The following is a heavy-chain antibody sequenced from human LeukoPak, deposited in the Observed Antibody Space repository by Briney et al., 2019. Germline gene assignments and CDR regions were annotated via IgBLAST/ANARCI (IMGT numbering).Heavy chain of an antibody. J-gene: IGHJ4*02. CDR2: IWYDESNK. V-gene: IGHV3-33*01. Sequence: GGSLRLSCAASGFTFRNYGMHWARQAPGKGLEWVAVIWYDESNKYYADSVKGRFTISRDNSKNTLYLQMTNMRVEDSCVNYSARDSSSGVRYFDCWGQGTLVTVSS. D-gene: IGHD6-25*01. CDR1: GFTFRNYG. CDR3: ARDSSSGVRYFDC.